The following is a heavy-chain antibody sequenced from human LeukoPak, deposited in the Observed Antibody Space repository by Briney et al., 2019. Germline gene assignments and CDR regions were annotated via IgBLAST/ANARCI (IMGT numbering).Heavy chain of an antibody. J-gene: IGHJ2*01. V-gene: IGHV4-38-2*01. CDR3: ANHAVTSTWLFDL. Sequence: SETLSLTCAVSGYSISSGYYWGWIRQPPGKGLEWIGSIYHSGSTYYNPSLKSRVTISADTSKNQFSLKLSSVTAADTAMYYCANHAVTSTWLFDLWGRGTLVTVSS. CDR1: GYSISSGYY. D-gene: IGHD4-17*01. CDR2: IYHSGST.